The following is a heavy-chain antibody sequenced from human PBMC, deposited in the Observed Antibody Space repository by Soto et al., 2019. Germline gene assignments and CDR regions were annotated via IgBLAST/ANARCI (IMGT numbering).Heavy chain of an antibody. CDR3: AAGSYGDYLFDY. CDR2: IYSGGST. Sequence: EVQLVESGGGLVQPGGSLRLSCAASGFTVSSNYMSWVRQAPGKGLEWVSVIYSGGSTYYADSVKGRFTISRDNSKNALYLQMNSLRAEDTAVYYCAAGSYGDYLFDYWGQGTLVTVSS. CDR1: GFTVSSNY. J-gene: IGHJ4*02. V-gene: IGHV3-66*01. D-gene: IGHD4-17*01.